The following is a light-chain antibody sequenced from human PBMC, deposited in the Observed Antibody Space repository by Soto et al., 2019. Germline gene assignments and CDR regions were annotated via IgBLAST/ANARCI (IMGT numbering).Light chain of an antibody. CDR2: LGS. J-gene: IGKJ4*01. Sequence: DIVMTQSPLSLPVTPGEPASISCRSSQSLLHSNGYNYLDWYLQKPGQSPQLLIYLGSNRASGVPARFSGNGSGTDFTLKISRVEAEDVGVYYCMQALQTPPFAGGTKVEIK. V-gene: IGKV2-28*01. CDR1: QSLLHSNGYNY. CDR3: MQALQTPP.